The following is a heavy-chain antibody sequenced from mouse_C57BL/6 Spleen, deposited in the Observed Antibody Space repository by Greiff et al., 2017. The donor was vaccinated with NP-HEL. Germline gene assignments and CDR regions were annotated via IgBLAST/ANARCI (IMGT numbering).Heavy chain of an antibody. V-gene: IGHV1-52*01. D-gene: IGHD3-3*01. CDR2: IDPSDSET. CDR3: ASGTDFDY. J-gene: IGHJ2*01. CDR1: GYTFTSYW. Sequence: QVQLQQPGAELVRPGSSVKLSCKASGYTFTSYWMHWVKQRPIQGLEWIGNIDPSDSETHSNQKFKDKATLTVDKSSSTAYMQLSSLTSEDSAVYYCASGTDFDYWGQGTTLTVSS.